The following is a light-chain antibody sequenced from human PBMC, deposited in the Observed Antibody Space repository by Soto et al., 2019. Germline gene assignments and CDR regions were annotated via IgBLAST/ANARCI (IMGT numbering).Light chain of an antibody. CDR3: MQGTYAPKT. Sequence: VMTQSPLSLPVTLGQPASISCRSSQSLVHSNGNTFLTWFQQRPGQSPRRLIYKVSIRDSGVSDRFSGSGSGTDFTLKISRVEAEDVGVYYCMQGTYAPKTFGQGTMVEI. V-gene: IGKV2-30*02. CDR2: KVS. J-gene: IGKJ1*01. CDR1: QSLVHSNGNTF.